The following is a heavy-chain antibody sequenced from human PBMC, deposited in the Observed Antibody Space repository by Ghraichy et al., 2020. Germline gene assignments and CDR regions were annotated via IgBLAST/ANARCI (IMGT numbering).Heavy chain of an antibody. D-gene: IGHD2-15*01. J-gene: IGHJ4*02. CDR1: GFTFSNYW. Sequence: GESLNISCAASGFTFSNYWMTWVRQAPGKGLEWVANIKQDGTEKEYVDSVKGRFTISRDNAKNSLYLQMNSLRAEDTAVYYCARGLGYYDYWGQGTLVTVSS. CDR3: ARGLGYYDY. CDR2: IKQDGTEK. V-gene: IGHV3-7*01.